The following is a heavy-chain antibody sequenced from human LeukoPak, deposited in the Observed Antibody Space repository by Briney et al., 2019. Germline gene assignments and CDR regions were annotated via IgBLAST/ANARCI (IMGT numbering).Heavy chain of an antibody. CDR3: AREGSMALFGVYFFDS. CDR1: GFKFYSYA. Sequence: GGSLRLSCAASGFKFYSYAMHWVRQAPGKGLQWVAVISSDASNKYYADSVKGRFTISRDNYKDTLYMQMNSLTAEDTALYYCAREGSMALFGVYFFDSWGQGALVTVSS. V-gene: IGHV3-30*04. CDR2: ISSDASNK. D-gene: IGHD2/OR15-2a*01. J-gene: IGHJ4*02.